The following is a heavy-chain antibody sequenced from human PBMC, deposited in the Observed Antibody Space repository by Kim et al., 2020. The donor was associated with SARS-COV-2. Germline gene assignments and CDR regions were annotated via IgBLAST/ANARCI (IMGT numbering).Heavy chain of an antibody. CDR1: GGTFSSYA. V-gene: IGHV1-69*13. D-gene: IGHD3-16*01. CDR2: IIPIFGTA. Sequence: SVKVSCKASGGTFSSYAISWVRPAPGQGLEWMGGIIPIFGTANYAQKFQGRVTITADESTSTAYMELSSLRAEDTAGYDCAWGGGMAPARLDYYSGRDVWGQGTTVTVSS. J-gene: IGHJ6*02. CDR3: AWGGGMAPARLDYYSGRDV.